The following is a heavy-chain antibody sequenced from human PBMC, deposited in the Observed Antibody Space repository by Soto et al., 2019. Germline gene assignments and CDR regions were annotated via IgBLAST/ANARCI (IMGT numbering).Heavy chain of an antibody. CDR2: IFSADNT. CDR3: AITGAGYYIV. V-gene: IGHV3-53*01. J-gene: IGHJ4*02. CDR1: GFTVSSNY. Sequence: GGSLRLSCAASGFTVSSNYLSWVRQAPGKGLEWVSVIFSADNTHYADSVKGRFTISRDNSKNTVFLQMNSMRAEDTAVYYCAITGAGYYIVWGQGTPVTVSS. D-gene: IGHD3-3*01.